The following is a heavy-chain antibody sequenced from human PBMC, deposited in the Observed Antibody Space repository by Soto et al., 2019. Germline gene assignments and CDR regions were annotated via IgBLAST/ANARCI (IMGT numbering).Heavy chain of an antibody. Sequence: VQLVESGGGLVQPGGSLRLSCAASGFTFSDHYMDWVRQSPGKGLEWVGRTRNKAMRYTTEYAASVKGRFTVSRDDSKNSLYLEMNGPKTEDTALYYCARVRSSSWGLDAFDICGQGTVVTVSS. CDR3: ARVRSSSWGLDAFDI. CDR2: TRNKAMRYTT. CDR1: GFTFSDHY. V-gene: IGHV3-72*01. D-gene: IGHD6-13*01. J-gene: IGHJ3*02.